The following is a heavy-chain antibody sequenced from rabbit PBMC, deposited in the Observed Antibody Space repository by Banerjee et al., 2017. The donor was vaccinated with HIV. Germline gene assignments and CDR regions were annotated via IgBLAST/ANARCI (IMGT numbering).Heavy chain of an antibody. D-gene: IGHD6-1*01. Sequence: QEQLVESGGGLVQPEGSLTLTCKASGFDFSSYAMCWVRQAPGKGLEWIACIGAGSGSTYYVSWAKGRFTISLDNAQNTVFLQMTSLTAADTATYFCARGYAGYAGYGYVRYFNLWGQGTLSPS. V-gene: IGHV1S47*01. CDR3: ARGYAGYAGYGYVRYFNL. J-gene: IGHJ4*01. CDR2: IGAGSGST. CDR1: GFDFSSYA.